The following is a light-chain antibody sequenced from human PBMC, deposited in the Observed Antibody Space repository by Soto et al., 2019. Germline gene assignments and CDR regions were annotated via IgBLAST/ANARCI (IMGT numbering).Light chain of an antibody. CDR2: ATS. CDR1: QGLNSY. CDR3: QQLNSYPVT. Sequence: DIQLTQSPSFLSASVGDRVTITCRASQGLNSYFAWYQQKPGKAPKLLLYATSTLQSVFPSRFSGSGSGAEFTLTITSLQPEDIATYYCQQLNSYPVTFRGGTKVEIK. V-gene: IGKV1-9*01. J-gene: IGKJ4*01.